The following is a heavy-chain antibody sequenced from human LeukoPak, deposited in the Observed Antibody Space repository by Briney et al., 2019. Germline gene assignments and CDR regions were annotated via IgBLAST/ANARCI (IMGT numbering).Heavy chain of an antibody. J-gene: IGHJ3*02. CDR3: ASPSYDILTGYYIGAFDI. V-gene: IGHV4-39*07. CDR1: GGSISSSSYY. D-gene: IGHD3-9*01. Sequence: PSETLSLTCTVSGGSISSSSYYWSWIRQPPGKGLEWIGEINHSGSTNYNPSLKSRVTISVDTSKNQFSLKLSSVTAADTAVYYCASPSYDILTGYYIGAFDIWGQGTMVTVSS. CDR2: INHSGST.